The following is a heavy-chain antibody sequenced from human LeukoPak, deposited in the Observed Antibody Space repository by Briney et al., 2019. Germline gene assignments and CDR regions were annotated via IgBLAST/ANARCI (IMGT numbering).Heavy chain of an antibody. D-gene: IGHD1-26*01. Sequence: SETLSLTCAVSGASISGSGYYLGWIRQPPGKGLEWIGNIYYTGSTYYNASLQSRVTISIDTSKNQFSLRLNSVTAADTAMYYCVKSGGYSLIDYWGQGTLVTVSS. J-gene: IGHJ4*02. CDR3: VKSGGYSLIDY. V-gene: IGHV4-39*01. CDR1: GASISGSGYY. CDR2: IYYTGST.